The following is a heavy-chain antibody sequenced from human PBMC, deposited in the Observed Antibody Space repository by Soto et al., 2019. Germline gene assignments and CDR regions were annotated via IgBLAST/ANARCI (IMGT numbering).Heavy chain of an antibody. D-gene: IGHD1-20*01. CDR2: IDYSGAT. V-gene: IGHV4-34*01. J-gene: IGHJ4*02. CDR1: GESFSGHF. CDR3: ARGGITPSMFFFDY. Sequence: QVQLHQWGTGLLKPSETLSLTCSVSGESFSGHFWTWIRQPPGKGLEWIGEIDYSGATHYNASVKSRLSMSVDTTKTQVSLKVTYVTAADTAVYYCARGGITPSMFFFDYWGPGTLVIVSS.